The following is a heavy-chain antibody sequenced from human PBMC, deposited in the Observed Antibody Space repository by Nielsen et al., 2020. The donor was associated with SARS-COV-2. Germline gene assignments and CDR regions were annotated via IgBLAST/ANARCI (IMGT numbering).Heavy chain of an antibody. D-gene: IGHD3-3*01. CDR1: GGSIYSGGYY. V-gene: IGHV4-61*02. CDR2: IFATGST. Sequence: SETLSLTCTVSGGSIYSGGYYWSWIRQPAGKGLEWIGRIFATGSTNYNPSLKSRVTISVDTSKNQFSLKVTSVTAADTAVYYCARHPSSTIFGVVISYWYFDLWGRGTLVTVSS. CDR3: ARHPSSTIFGVVISYWYFDL. J-gene: IGHJ2*01.